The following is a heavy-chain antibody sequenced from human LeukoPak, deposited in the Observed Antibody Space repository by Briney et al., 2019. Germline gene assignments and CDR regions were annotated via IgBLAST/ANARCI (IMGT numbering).Heavy chain of an antibody. J-gene: IGHJ4*01. V-gene: IGHV3-7*01. D-gene: IGHD6-13*01. CDR3: ARDGTAAGLYFDL. CDR1: GFTFSSYW. Sequence: TGGSLRLSCAASGFTFSSYWMNWVRQAPRKGLEWVASIRQDGGEKSYVDSVKGRFTISRDNTKNSLYLQMSSLRAEDTAVYYCARDGTAAGLYFDLWGQGTLVTVSS. CDR2: IRQDGGEK.